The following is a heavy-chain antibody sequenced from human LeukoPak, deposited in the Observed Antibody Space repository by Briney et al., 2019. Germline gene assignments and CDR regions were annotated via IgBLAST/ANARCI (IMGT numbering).Heavy chain of an antibody. J-gene: IGHJ6*03. Sequence: GGSLRLSCAASGFTVRSNYMSWVRQAPGKGLEWVSVIYSGGSTYYADSVKGRFTISRDNSKNTLYLQMNSLRAEDTAVYYCARYKLTTVIYYYMDVWGKGTTVTVSS. V-gene: IGHV3-66*02. CDR3: ARYKLTTVIYYYMDV. CDR1: GFTVRSNY. D-gene: IGHD4-11*01. CDR2: IYSGGST.